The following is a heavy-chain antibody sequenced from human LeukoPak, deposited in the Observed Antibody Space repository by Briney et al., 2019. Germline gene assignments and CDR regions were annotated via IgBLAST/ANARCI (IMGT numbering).Heavy chain of an antibody. CDR2: INPSGGST. CDR3: ARDGYYYGSGSYLPD. D-gene: IGHD3-10*01. V-gene: IGHV1-46*01. Sequence: GASVKVSCKASGYTFTSYYMHWVRQATGQGLEWMGIINPSGGSTSYAQKFQGRVTMTRDTSTSTVYMELSSLRSEDTAVYYCARDGYYYGSGSYLPDWGQGTLVTVSS. CDR1: GYTFTSYY. J-gene: IGHJ4*02.